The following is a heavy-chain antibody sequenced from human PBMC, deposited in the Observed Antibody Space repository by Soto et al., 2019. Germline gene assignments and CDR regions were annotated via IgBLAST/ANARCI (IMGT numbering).Heavy chain of an antibody. CDR1: GYKFTSYW. CDR2: IFPSDSDI. V-gene: IGHV5-51*01. Sequence: GESLKISCRTSGYKFTSYWIAWVRQMPGKGLEWMGIIFPSDSDIRYSPSFQGQVTISADRSTSTVFLQWASLKASDTAVYFCARKDKSGYFNWFDPWGQGTLVTVSS. D-gene: IGHD3-22*01. CDR3: ARKDKSGYFNWFDP. J-gene: IGHJ5*02.